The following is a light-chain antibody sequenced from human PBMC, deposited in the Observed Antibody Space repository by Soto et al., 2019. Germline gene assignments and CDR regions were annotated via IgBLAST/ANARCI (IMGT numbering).Light chain of an antibody. CDR1: QNIRND. V-gene: IGKV1-6*01. J-gene: IGKJ1*01. Sequence: AIQMTQSPSSLSASVGDRVTITCRASQNIRNDLGWYQQKPGKAPKLLIYAASNLESGVPSRFSGSGGSGTDFTLTISSLQPEDFATYYCLQDYNYPRTFGHGTKVEIK. CDR2: AAS. CDR3: LQDYNYPRT.